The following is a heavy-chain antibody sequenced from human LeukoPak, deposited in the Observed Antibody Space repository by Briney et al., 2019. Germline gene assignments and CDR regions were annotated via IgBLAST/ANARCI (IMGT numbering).Heavy chain of an antibody. V-gene: IGHV3-23*01. CDR1: GFTFSSSG. J-gene: IGHJ4*02. Sequence: GGSLRLSCAACGFTFSSSGMSWVRQAPGMGVEWVSAISGSGGSTYYADSVKGRFTISRDNSKNTLYLQMSGLRADDTAVYYCAKDGTPGDYWGQGTRVTVSS. CDR3: AKDGTPGDY. CDR2: ISGSGGST. D-gene: IGHD2-15*01.